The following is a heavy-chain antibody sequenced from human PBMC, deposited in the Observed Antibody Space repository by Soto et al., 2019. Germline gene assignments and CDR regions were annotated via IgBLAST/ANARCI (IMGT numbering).Heavy chain of an antibody. J-gene: IGHJ4*02. CDR1: GFTFSSYA. Sequence: GSLRLSCAASGFTFSSYAMSWVRPAPGKGLEWVSAISGSGGSTYYADSVKGRFTISRDNSKNKLYLQMNSLRAEDTAVYYCGKRPFCSSTSCYTEYFAYWGQGTLVTV. CDR2: ISGSGGST. V-gene: IGHV3-23*01. CDR3: GKRPFCSSTSCYTEYFAY. D-gene: IGHD2-2*02.